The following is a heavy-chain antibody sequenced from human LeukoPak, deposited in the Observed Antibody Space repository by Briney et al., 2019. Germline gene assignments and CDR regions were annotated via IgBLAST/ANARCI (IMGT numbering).Heavy chain of an antibody. Sequence: GGSLRLSCAASGFTFSSYAMSWVRQAPGKGLEWVSAISGSGGSTYYADSVKGRFTISRDNSKNTLYLQMNSLRAEDTAVYYCARVYSRIVGAPSHFDYWGQGTLVTVSS. CDR1: GFTFSSYA. V-gene: IGHV3-23*01. CDR3: ARVYSRIVGAPSHFDY. CDR2: ISGSGGST. J-gene: IGHJ4*02. D-gene: IGHD1-26*01.